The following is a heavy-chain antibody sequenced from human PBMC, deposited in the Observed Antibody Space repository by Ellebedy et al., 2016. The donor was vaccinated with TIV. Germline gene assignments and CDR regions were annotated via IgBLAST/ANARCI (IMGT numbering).Heavy chain of an antibody. CDR3: AKAYGIVGATVDY. CDR1: GFTFSSYG. CDR2: ISYDGSNK. V-gene: IGHV3-30*18. D-gene: IGHD1-26*01. J-gene: IGHJ4*02. Sequence: GGSLRLXXAASGFTFSSYGMHWVRQAPGKGLEWVAVISYDGSNKYYADSVKGRFTISRDNSKNTLYLQMNSLRAEDTAVYYCAKAYGIVGATVDYWGQGTLVTVSS.